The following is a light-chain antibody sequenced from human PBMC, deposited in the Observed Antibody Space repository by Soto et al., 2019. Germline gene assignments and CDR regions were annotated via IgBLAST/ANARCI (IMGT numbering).Light chain of an antibody. V-gene: IGKV3D-15*01. J-gene: IGKJ1*01. CDR1: QSGSSSY. CDR2: DAS. Sequence: EIVLAQSPGTLSLSPGEKPTLSCRASQSGSSSYLAWYQQKPGQPPRLLIYDASSRATGIPARFSGSGSGTEFTLTISSLQSEDFALYYCQQYNNWPRTFGQGTKVDIK. CDR3: QQYNNWPRT.